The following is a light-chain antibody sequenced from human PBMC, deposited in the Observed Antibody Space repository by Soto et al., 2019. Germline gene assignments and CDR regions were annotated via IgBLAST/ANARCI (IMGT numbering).Light chain of an antibody. J-gene: IGLJ1*01. V-gene: IGLV2-8*01. CDR3: SSYTGRTLYV. CDR1: STVVGCTAS. CDR2: GVS. Sequence: QSVLTQPPSASESPGPSVTISCTGTSTVVGCTASVPRNQQRPATPPKLLIHGVSKRPFGAPARFSGSRSGNTASLTASALRAEDEPDYSCSSYTGRTLYVFGTGTKVTVL.